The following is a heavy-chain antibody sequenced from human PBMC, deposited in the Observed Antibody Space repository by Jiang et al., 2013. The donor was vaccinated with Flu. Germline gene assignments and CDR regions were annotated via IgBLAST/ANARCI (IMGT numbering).Heavy chain of an antibody. V-gene: IGHV1-2*02. J-gene: IGHJ4*02. CDR1: GYSFSDYY. Sequence: GAEVKKPGASVKVSCKASGYSFSDYYMHWVRQAPGQGLEWMGWINPNSGGTNYAQKFQGRVTMTRDTSISTAYMELSRLSSDDTAVFYCASGDYGSGTPDVYYWGQGTLVTVSS. CDR3: ASGDYGSGTPDVYY. D-gene: IGHD3-10*01. CDR2: INPNSGGT.